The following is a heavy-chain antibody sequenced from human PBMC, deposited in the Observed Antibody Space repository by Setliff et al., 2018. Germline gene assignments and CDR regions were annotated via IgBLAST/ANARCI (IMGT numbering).Heavy chain of an antibody. CDR3: ARSRTIAVKGGVFAV. V-gene: IGHV4-39*07. CDR1: GGSINSGVYY. J-gene: IGHJ2*01. CDR2: FYYNGDT. Sequence: SETLSLTCTVSGGSINSGVYYWGWIRQPPGKGLEWIGSFYYNGDTYYNPYLKSRVAISLDTSKNHFSLELSSVRAADTALYYCARSRTIAVKGGVFAVWGRGTLVTVSS. D-gene: IGHD6-19*01.